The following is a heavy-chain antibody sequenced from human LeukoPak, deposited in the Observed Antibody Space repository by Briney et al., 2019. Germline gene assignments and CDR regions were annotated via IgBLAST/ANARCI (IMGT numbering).Heavy chain of an antibody. V-gene: IGHV3-7*01. CDR3: VRDLGGRSGH. D-gene: IGHD1-26*01. CDR1: GFTFRSFW. J-gene: IGHJ4*02. Sequence: GGSLRLSCSGFGFTFRSFWMGWVRQAPGKGLEWVANIKFDGTATSYVDSVRGRFTISRDNAKNTLHLQMNSLRAEDTAVYYCVRDLGGRSGHWGQGTLVTVSS. CDR2: IKFDGTAT.